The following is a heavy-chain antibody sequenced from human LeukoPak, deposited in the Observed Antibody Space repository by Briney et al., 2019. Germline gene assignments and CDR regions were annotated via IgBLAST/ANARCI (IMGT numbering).Heavy chain of an antibody. CDR3: ARGYSRKEDEWEPLLT. D-gene: IGHD1-26*01. V-gene: IGHV4-59*12. CDR1: GGSISSYY. CDR2: IFYSGTT. J-gene: IGHJ5*02. Sequence: PSETLSLTCTVSGGSISSYYWSWIRQPPGKGLEWIGFIFYSGTTNYNPSLKSRVTISVDTSKNQFSLQLNSVTPEDTAVYYCARGYSRKEDEWEPLLTWGQGTLVTVSS.